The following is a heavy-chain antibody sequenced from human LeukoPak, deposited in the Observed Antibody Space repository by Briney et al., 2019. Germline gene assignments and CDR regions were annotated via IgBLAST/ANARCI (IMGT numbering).Heavy chain of an antibody. CDR3: ARDKVAGTNWYFDL. V-gene: IGHV4-59*01. CDR2: IYYSGST. Sequence: PSETLSLTCTVSGGSISSYYWSWIRQPPGKRLEWIGYIYYSGSTNYNPSLKSRVAISVDTSKNQFSLKLSSVTAADTAVYYCARDKVAGTNWYFDLWGRGTLVTVSS. D-gene: IGHD6-19*01. J-gene: IGHJ2*01. CDR1: GGSISSYY.